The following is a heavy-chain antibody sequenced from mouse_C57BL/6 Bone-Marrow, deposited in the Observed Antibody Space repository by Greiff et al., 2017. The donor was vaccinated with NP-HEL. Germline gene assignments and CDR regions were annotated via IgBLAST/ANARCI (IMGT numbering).Heavy chain of an antibody. D-gene: IGHD2-1*01. CDR3: ALYGNSFAY. CDR1: GYTFTSYW. CDR2: IDPSDSYP. V-gene: IGHV1-69*01. J-gene: IGHJ3*01. Sequence: QVQLQQPGAELVMPGASVKLSCKASGYTFTSYWMHWVKQRPGQGLEWIGEIDPSDSYPNYNQKFKGKSTLTVDKSSSTAYRQLSSLTSEDSAVYYCALYGNSFAYWGQGSLVTVSA.